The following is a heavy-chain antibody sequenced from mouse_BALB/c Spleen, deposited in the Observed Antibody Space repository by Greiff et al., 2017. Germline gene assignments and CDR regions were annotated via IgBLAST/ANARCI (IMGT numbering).Heavy chain of an antibody. CDR2: ISSGGSYT. J-gene: IGHJ4*01. Sequence: EVMLVESGGGLVKPGGSLKLSCAASGFTFSSYAMSWVRQTPEKRLEWVATISSGGSYTYYPDSVKGRFTISRDNAKNTLYLQMSSLRSEDTAMYYCARHEDRYEAMDYWGQGTSVTVSS. D-gene: IGHD2-14*01. CDR1: GFTFSSYA. CDR3: ARHEDRYEAMDY. V-gene: IGHV5-9-3*01.